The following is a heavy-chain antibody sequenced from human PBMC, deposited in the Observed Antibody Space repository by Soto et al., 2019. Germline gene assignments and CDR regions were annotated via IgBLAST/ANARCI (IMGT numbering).Heavy chain of an antibody. CDR2: IIPIFGTA. CDR1: GGTFNRYT. Sequence: VQLVQSGAEVKKPGSSVKLSCKASGGTFNRYTISWVRQAPGQGLEWMGGIIPIFGTANYAQKFQGRVVIIADESTSAAYMELRSLRSEDTAVYYCALWGFRDGNNSKYNYSGMDVGGQGTTVTVSS. J-gene: IGHJ6*02. D-gene: IGHD1-1*01. CDR3: ALWGFRDGNNSKYNYSGMDV. V-gene: IGHV1-69*01.